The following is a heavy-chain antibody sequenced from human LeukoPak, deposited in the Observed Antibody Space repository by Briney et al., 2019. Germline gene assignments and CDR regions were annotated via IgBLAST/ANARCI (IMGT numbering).Heavy chain of an antibody. V-gene: IGHV3-23*01. Sequence: GRSLRLSCAASGFTFASYAMSWFRQAPGKGLEWVSSISGSGGSTYYIDSVKGRFTISRDNSKNTLYLQMNSLRAEDTAVYYCARPVGISNRVMEDYWGHGTLVTVSS. J-gene: IGHJ4*01. CDR2: ISGSGGST. CDR1: GFTFASYA. CDR3: ARPVGISNRVMEDY. D-gene: IGHD3-16*02.